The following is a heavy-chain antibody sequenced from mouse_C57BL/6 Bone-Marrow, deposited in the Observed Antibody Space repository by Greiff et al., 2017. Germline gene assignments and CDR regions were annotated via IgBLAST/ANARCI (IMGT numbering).Heavy chain of an antibody. CDR3: ARSDYDYDWYFDV. V-gene: IGHV1-81*01. D-gene: IGHD2-4*01. CDR2: IYPRSGNT. Sequence: VQLQQSGAELARPGASVKVSCKASGYTFTSYGISWVKQRTGQGLEWIGEIYPRSGNTYYNEKFKGKATLTADKSSSTAYMELRSLTSEDSAVYFCARSDYDYDWYFDVWGTGTTVTVSS. CDR1: GYTFTSYG. J-gene: IGHJ1*03.